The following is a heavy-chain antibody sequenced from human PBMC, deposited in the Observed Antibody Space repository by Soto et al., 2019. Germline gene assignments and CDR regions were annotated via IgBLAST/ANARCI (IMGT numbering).Heavy chain of an antibody. CDR2: ISAYNGNT. J-gene: IGHJ3*02. CDR3: AKIRAAMAFPDAFDI. V-gene: IGHV1-18*01. Sequence: ASVKVSCKAPGYTFTSYGISWVRQAPGQGLEWMGWISAYNGNTNYAQKLQGRVTMTTDTSTSTAYMELRSLRSDDTAVYYCAKIRAAMAFPDAFDIWGQGTRVTVSS. CDR1: GYTFTSYG. D-gene: IGHD2-2*01.